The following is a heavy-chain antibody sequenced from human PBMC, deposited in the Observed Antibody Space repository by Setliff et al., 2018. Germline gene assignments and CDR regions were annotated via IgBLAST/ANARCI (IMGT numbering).Heavy chain of an antibody. CDR3: ATLRTSTHFDY. CDR1: GYYIRSGYY. CDR2: IFYDGNT. J-gene: IGHJ4*02. D-gene: IGHD1-1*01. V-gene: IGHV4-38-2*01. Sequence: PSETLSLTCVVSGYYIRSGYYWGWIRQHPGKGLEWIGSIFYDGNTFYNPSLKSRVNMSVDTSKNQFSLKLSSVTAADTAVYYCATLRTSTHFDYWGQGTLVTVSS.